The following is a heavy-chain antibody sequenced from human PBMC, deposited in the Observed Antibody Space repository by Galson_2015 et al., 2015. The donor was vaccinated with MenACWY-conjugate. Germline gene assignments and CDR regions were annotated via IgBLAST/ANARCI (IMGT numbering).Heavy chain of an antibody. CDR1: GYTFSSFT. J-gene: IGHJ6*02. CDR2: INVGNGNT. Sequence: SVKVSCKASGYTFSSFTVHWVRQAPGQRLEWMGWINVGNGNTEYSQRFQGRVTITRDTSAKIVYMELSSLTSEDTAVYHCASELHGGVSGIRSYYYYGMDVWGQGTTVTVSS. V-gene: IGHV1-3*01. D-gene: IGHD1-20*01. CDR3: ASELHGGVSGIRSYYYYGMDV.